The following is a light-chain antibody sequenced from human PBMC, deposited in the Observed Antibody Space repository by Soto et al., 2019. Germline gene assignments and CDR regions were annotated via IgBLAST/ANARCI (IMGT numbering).Light chain of an antibody. Sequence: DIVMTQSPLSLPVTPGEPASISCRSSQSLLHSNGYNYLDWYLQKPGQSPQLLIYLGSNRASGVPHRFSGSGPGTDFTLKISRVEAEDVGVYYCMQALQTPRTFGQGTKVEIK. J-gene: IGKJ1*01. V-gene: IGKV2-28*01. CDR2: LGS. CDR3: MQALQTPRT. CDR1: QSLLHSNGYNY.